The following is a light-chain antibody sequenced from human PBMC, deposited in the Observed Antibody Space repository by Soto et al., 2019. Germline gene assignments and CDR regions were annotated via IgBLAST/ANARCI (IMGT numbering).Light chain of an antibody. J-gene: IGKJ1*01. CDR1: QSVSSNY. Sequence: EIVLTQSPGTLSLSPGERATLSCRVSQSVSSNYLAWYQQKPGQAPRLLIYVASSRATGIPDRFSGSGSGTEFTLTISRLEPEDFAVYYCPQYGVSPGTFGQGAKADIK. CDR3: PQYGVSPGT. V-gene: IGKV3-20*01. CDR2: VAS.